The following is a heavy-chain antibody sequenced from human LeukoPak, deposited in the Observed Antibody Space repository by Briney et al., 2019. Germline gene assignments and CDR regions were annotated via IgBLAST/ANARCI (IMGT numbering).Heavy chain of an antibody. CDR2: IYYSGRT. CDR1: GGPISSDY. CDR3: AGGFYSPHY. V-gene: IGHV4-59*01. Sequence: SETLSLTCTVSGGPISSDYWSWIRQPPGKGLEWIGYIYYSGRTYYNPSLKSRITISVDTSKNQFSLKLSSVTAADTAVYYCAGGFYSPHYWGQGTLVSVSS. J-gene: IGHJ4*02. D-gene: IGHD4-11*01.